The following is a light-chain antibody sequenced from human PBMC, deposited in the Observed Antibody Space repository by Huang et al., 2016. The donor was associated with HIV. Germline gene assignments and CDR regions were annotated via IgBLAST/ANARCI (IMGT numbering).Light chain of an antibody. CDR2: DAA. CDR1: QSVSSY. CDR3: QQRSNWLIT. Sequence: EIVLTQSPATLSLSPGESATLSCRASQSVSSYLAWYQQKPGQAPRLRIYDAANRATGIPARFSGSGSGTDFTLTISSLEPEDFAVYYCQQRSNWLITFGQGTRLEIK. V-gene: IGKV3-11*01. J-gene: IGKJ5*01.